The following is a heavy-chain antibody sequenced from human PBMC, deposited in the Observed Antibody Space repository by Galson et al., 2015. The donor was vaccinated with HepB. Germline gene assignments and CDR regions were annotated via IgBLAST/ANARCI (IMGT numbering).Heavy chain of an antibody. V-gene: IGHV1-18*04. Sequence: SVKVSCKASGYTFTSYGISWVRQAPGQGLEWMGWISAYNGNTNYAQKLQGRVTMTTDTSTSTAYMELRSLRSDDTAVYYCARGGGAEGSLLWIQLLQRLRTAPFDYWGQGTLVTVSS. CDR2: ISAYNGNT. CDR3: ARGGGAEGSLLWIQLLQRLRTAPFDY. J-gene: IGHJ4*02. D-gene: IGHD5-18*01. CDR1: GYTFTSYG.